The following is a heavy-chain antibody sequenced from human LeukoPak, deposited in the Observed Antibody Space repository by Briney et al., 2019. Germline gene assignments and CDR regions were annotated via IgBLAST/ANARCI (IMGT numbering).Heavy chain of an antibody. Sequence: GGSLRLSCAASGFKYRSYGMHWVRQASGKGLEWVGRIRSKANSYATAYAASVKGRFTISRDDSKNTAYLQMNSLKTEDTAVYYCTSRPLYSSSWYGDYWGQGTLVTVSS. V-gene: IGHV3-73*01. CDR3: TSRPLYSSSWYGDY. J-gene: IGHJ4*02. D-gene: IGHD6-13*01. CDR2: IRSKANSYAT. CDR1: GFKYRSYG.